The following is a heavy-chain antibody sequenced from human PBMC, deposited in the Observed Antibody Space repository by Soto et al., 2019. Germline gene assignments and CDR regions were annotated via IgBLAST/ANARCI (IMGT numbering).Heavy chain of an antibody. CDR1: GGGTFSRYA. CDR3: ASRPYSYDSRGHLPHAVDI. CDR2: IIPIFGTT. V-gene: IGHV1-69*01. Sequence: QLVQSGAEVKLPGSSVKVSCKASGGGTFSRYAITWVRQAPGQGLEWMGGIIPIFGTTSEAQKFQGRVPITADEATSTADMEVSSLRSDDTDVYFCASRPYSYDSRGHLPHAVDIWGRSTIVPVSS. D-gene: IGHD3-22*01. J-gene: IGHJ3*02.